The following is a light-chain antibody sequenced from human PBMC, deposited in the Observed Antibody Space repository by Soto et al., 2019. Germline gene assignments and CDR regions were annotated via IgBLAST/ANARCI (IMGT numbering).Light chain of an antibody. Sequence: QSVLTQPASVSGSPGQSITISCTGTSSDIGAYNSVSWYQQHPGKAPKLMIYEVSNRPSGVSNRFSASKSGNTASLTISGLQAEDEADYYCSSRAISQPYVFGTGTKLTVL. CDR3: SSRAISQPYV. CDR1: SSDIGAYNS. V-gene: IGLV2-14*01. J-gene: IGLJ1*01. CDR2: EVS.